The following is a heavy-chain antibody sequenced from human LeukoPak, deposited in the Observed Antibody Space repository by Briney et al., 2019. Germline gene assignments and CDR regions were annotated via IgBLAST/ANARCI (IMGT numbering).Heavy chain of an antibody. V-gene: IGHV3-23*01. CDR3: ARAGITISGSYGGDAFDI. CDR2: ISGSGGRT. Sequence: GGSLRLSCAASGFTFSNYAISWVRQAPGEGLEWVSAISGSGGRTYYADSVKGRFTISRDNSKNTLYLQMNSLRAEDTAVYYCARAGITISGSYGGDAFDIWGQGTMVTVSS. J-gene: IGHJ3*02. CDR1: GFTFSNYA. D-gene: IGHD1-26*01.